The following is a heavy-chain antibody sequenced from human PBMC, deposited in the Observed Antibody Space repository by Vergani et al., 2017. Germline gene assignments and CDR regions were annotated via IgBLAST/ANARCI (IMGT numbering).Heavy chain of an antibody. Sequence: QVQLQESGPGLVKPPGTLSLTCAVPGDSISSNNCWTWVRQPPGKGLEWIGEICHTEGTKYTPSLKSRVTVSVDESRNLFSLRLNSVTAADTAVYYCATIGYRRWGYYFDYWGQGILVTVSS. CDR2: ICHTEGT. J-gene: IGHJ4*02. D-gene: IGHD2-2*02. CDR1: GDSISSNNC. V-gene: IGHV4-4*03. CDR3: ATIGYRRWGYYFDY.